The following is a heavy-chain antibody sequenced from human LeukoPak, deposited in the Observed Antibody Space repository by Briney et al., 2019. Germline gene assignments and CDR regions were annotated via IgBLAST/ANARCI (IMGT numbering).Heavy chain of an antibody. CDR3: ARDGPNSAFDI. V-gene: IGHV3-30*04. CDR1: RFTFSNYA. Sequence: PGGSLRLSCAASRFTFSNYAIHWVRQAPGKGLDWVAVISYDGSDKYYADSVKGRFTISRDNSGNTLYLQMNSLRAEDTAVYYCARDGPNSAFDIWGQGTMVTVSS. J-gene: IGHJ3*02. CDR2: ISYDGSDK. D-gene: IGHD2/OR15-2a*01.